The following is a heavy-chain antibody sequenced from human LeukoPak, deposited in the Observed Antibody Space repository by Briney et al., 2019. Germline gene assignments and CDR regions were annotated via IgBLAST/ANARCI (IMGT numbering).Heavy chain of an antibody. D-gene: IGHD6-19*01. CDR2: ISSSSRTI. CDR1: GFTFSTYS. J-gene: IGHJ4*02. V-gene: IGHV3-48*02. CDR3: ASAYTSDSY. Sequence: PGGSLRLSCTASGFTFSTYSMNWARQAPGKGLEWVSYISSSSRTIYYADSVMGRFTISRDNAKNSLYLQMNSLRDEDTAVYYCASAYTSDSYWGQGTLVTVSS.